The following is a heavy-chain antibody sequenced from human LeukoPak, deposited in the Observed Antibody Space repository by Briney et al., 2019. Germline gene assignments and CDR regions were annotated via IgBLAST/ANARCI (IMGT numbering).Heavy chain of an antibody. CDR3: ARDRNTMVRHYFDY. CDR2: ISSSSSYI. CDR1: GFTFSSYS. J-gene: IGHJ4*02. D-gene: IGHD3-10*01. Sequence: PGGSLRLSCAASGFTFSSYSMNWVRQAPGKGLEWVSSISSSSSYIYYADSVKGRFTISRDNAKNSLYLQMNSLRAEDTAVYYCARDRNTMVRHYFDYWGQGTLVTVSS. V-gene: IGHV3-21*01.